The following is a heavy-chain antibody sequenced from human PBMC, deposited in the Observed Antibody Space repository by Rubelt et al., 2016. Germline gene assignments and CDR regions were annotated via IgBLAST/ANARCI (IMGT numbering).Heavy chain of an antibody. CDR3: AVDRGGGSIAFDY. CDR2: IYYSGST. V-gene: IGHV4-59*01. D-gene: IGHD3-16*01. J-gene: IGHJ4*02. Sequence: QVQLQESGPGLVQPSETLSLTCTVSGGSISSYYWSWIRQPPGKGLEWIGYIYYSGSTNYNPSLKRRITISVDTSKNQFSLKCSAVTAAETALCYFAVDRGGGSIAFDYWGQGTLVTVSS. CDR1: GGSISSYY.